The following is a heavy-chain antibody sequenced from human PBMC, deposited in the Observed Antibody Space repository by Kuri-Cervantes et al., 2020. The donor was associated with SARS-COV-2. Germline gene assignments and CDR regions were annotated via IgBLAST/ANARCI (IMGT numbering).Heavy chain of an antibody. D-gene: IGHD3-3*01. CDR2: FDPEDGET. V-gene: IGHV1-24*01. CDR3: ARGRRITIFGRVYYYYYMEV. CDR1: GYTLTELS. Sequence: ASVKVSCKVSGYTLTELSMHWVRQAPGKGLEWMGGFDPEDGETIYAQKLQGRVTMTTDTSTSTAYMELRSLRSDDTAVYYCARGRRITIFGRVYYYYYMEVWGKGTTVTVSS. J-gene: IGHJ6*03.